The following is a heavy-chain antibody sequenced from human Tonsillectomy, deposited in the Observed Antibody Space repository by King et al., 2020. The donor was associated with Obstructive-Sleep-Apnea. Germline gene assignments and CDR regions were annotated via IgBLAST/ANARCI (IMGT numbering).Heavy chain of an antibody. CDR2: IFYSGTT. CDR3: ARDLTSAWSGGLAY. V-gene: IGHV4-31*02. Sequence: VQLQESGPGLVKPSQTLSLTCIVSGASISNSGDYWSWIRQHPGKGLEWIGSIFYSGTTYYNPSLRNRLSMSVDTSNNQFSLDLRSVAVADTAVYYCARDLTSAWSGGLAYGGQGALVTVSS. CDR1: GASISNSGDY. J-gene: IGHJ4*02. D-gene: IGHD6-19*01.